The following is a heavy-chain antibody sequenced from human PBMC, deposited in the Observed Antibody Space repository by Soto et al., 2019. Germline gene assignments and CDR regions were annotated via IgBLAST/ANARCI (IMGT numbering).Heavy chain of an antibody. CDR1: GFPFISYS. Sequence: SLSCAASGFPFISYSMSWVRQAPGKGLEWVSYISNSGNIIHDADSVKGRFTISRDNAKNSLSLQMNSLRDEDTAVYYCVRVFASNTFDVWGQGKVVTVSS. CDR3: VRVFASNTFDV. J-gene: IGHJ3*01. V-gene: IGHV3-48*02. D-gene: IGHD3-3*01. CDR2: ISNSGNII.